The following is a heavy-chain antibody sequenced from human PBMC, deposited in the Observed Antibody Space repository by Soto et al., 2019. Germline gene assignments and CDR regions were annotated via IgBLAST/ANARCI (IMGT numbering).Heavy chain of an antibody. CDR3: ARSQGSSTSLAIYYYYYYGMDV. CDR2: IIPISGTA. D-gene: IGHD2-2*01. J-gene: IGHJ6*02. V-gene: IGHV1-69*01. Sequence: QVQLVQSGAEVKKPGSSVKVSCKASGGTFSSYAISWVRQAPGQGLEWMGGIIPISGTANYAQKFQGRVTITADESTSTAYMELSSLRSEDTAVYYCARSQGSSTSLAIYYYYYYGMDVWGHGTTVNVSS. CDR1: GGTFSSYA.